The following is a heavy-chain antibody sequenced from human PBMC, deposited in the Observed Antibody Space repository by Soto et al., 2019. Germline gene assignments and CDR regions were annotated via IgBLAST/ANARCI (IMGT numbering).Heavy chain of an antibody. CDR2: IYYSGKT. J-gene: IGHJ4*02. Sequence: SETLSLTCTVSGDSISGGSYYWTWIRQHPGKGLECIGYIYYSGKTYYSPSLKSRVTISVDTARNQFSLRLTSVTAADTAVYYCAKHLCTGPANPFDYWGPGTLVTVSS. D-gene: IGHD2-2*01. CDR3: AKHLCTGPANPFDY. CDR1: GDSISGGSYY. V-gene: IGHV4-31*03.